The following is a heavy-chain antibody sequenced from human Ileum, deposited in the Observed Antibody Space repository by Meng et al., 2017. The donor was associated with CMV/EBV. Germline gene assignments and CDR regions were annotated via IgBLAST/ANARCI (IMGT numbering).Heavy chain of an antibody. CDR2: IFYSGNT. V-gene: IGHV4-30-4*01. CDR3: ARLPISGYYYYMDV. Sequence: QVQPQGAGPGLVQPSQTVSLTCTVSGGSITSADYYWSWIRQPPGKGLEWIGYIFYSGNTYYNPPLKSRLTISVDTSENQFSLKLNSVTAADTAVYYCARLPISGYYYYMDVWGKGTTVTVSS. J-gene: IGHJ6*03. D-gene: IGHD2-2*02. CDR1: GGSITSADYY.